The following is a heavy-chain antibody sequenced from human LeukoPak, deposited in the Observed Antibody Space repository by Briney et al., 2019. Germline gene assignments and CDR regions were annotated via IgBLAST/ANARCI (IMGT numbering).Heavy chain of an antibody. D-gene: IGHD3-22*01. J-gene: IGHJ1*01. V-gene: IGHV1-8*03. CDR3: ARGVDYYDSSGYPEYFQH. Sequence: ASVKVSCKASGYTFTSYDINWVRQATGQGLEWMGWMNPNSGNTGYAQKFQGRVTITRNTSISTAYMELSSLRSEDTAVYYCARGVDYYDSSGYPEYFQHWGQGTLVTVSS. CDR2: MNPNSGNT. CDR1: GYTFTSYD.